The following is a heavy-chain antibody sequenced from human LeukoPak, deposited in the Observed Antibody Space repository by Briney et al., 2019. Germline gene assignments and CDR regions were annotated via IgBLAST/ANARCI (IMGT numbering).Heavy chain of an antibody. CDR1: GFTFSHYW. D-gene: IGHD5-12*01. CDR3: VSQQVAPP. J-gene: IGHJ5*02. Sequence: PGGSLRLSCVASGFTFSHYWMSWVRQAPGKGLEWVANIKEDGSIGDYVDSVKGRFTVSRDNAKNSLYLEMNSLGVEDTAVYYCVSQQVAPPWGQGTLVIVSS. V-gene: IGHV3-7*01. CDR2: IKEDGSIG.